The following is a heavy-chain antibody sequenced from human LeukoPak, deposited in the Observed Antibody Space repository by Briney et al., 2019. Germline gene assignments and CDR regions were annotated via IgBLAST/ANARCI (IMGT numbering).Heavy chain of an antibody. CDR1: GFTFSNYN. Sequence: GGSLRLSCAASGFTFSNYNMNWVRQAPGKGLEWVSSIGSSSSYIYYADSVKGRFTISRDNAKNSLYLQMNSLRAEDTAVYYCARVMSGYYVVLDIWGQGTMVTVSS. CDR3: ARVMSGYYVVLDI. CDR2: IGSSSSYI. V-gene: IGHV3-21*01. D-gene: IGHD3-3*01. J-gene: IGHJ3*02.